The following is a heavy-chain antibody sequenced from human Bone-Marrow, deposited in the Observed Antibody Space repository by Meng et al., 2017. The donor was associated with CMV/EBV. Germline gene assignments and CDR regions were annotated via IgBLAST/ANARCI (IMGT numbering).Heavy chain of an antibody. Sequence: SETLSLTCAVYGGSFSGYYWSWIRQPPGKGLEWIGYIYYSRSTNYNPSLTSRVTISVDTSKNQFSLKLSSVTAADTAVYYCARGGSHYDFWSENFDYCARGTVVTVSS. V-gene: IGHV4-59*01. CDR3: ARGGSHYDFWSENFDY. D-gene: IGHD3-3*01. CDR1: GGSFSGYY. CDR2: IYYSRST. J-gene: IGHJ4*02.